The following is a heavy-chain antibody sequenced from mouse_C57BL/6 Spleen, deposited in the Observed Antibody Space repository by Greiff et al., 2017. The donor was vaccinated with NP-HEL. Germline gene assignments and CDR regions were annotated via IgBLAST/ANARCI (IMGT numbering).Heavy chain of an antibody. Sequence: EVQGVESGGGLVQPGGSLKLSCAASGFTFSDYYMYWVRQTPEKRLEWVAYISNGGGSTYYPDTVKGRFPISRDNAKNTLYLQMSRLKSEDTAMYYCVRGDGSSPARFAYWGQETLFTVSA. V-gene: IGHV5-12*01. CDR3: VRGDGSSPARFAY. CDR2: ISNGGGST. J-gene: IGHJ3*01. CDR1: GFTFSDYY. D-gene: IGHD1-1*01.